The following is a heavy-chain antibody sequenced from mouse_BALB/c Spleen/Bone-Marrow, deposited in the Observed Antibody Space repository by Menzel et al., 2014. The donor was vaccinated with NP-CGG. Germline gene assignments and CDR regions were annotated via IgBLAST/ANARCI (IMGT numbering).Heavy chain of an antibody. J-gene: IGHJ2*01. CDR2: VNPNIGGT. V-gene: IGHV1-22*01. Sequence: VQPQQSGPELVMPGTSVKISCKTSGYTFTDYTLHWVKQSHGKSLEWIGGVNPNIGGTSYNQKFKDKASLTVNKSSTTAYMELRSLTSEDSAVYYCARGRWYYWGQGTTLTVSS. D-gene: IGHD2-3*01. CDR3: ARGRWYY. CDR1: GYTFTDYT.